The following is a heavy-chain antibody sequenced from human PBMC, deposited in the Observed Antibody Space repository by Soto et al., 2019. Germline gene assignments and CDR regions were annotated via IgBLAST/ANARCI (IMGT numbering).Heavy chain of an antibody. CDR2: IHFSGGT. Sequence: QLQLQESGPGLVKPSETLSLTCAVSGGSISSSDYFWGWIRQPPGKGPEWIGSIHFSGGTYYNPSLKSRVTISIQTSESQFSLKLASVTAADTAIYYCARERGGYGLFDSWGQGTLVTVSS. D-gene: IGHD5-18*01. CDR1: GGSISSSDYF. CDR3: ARERGGYGLFDS. J-gene: IGHJ4*02. V-gene: IGHV4-39*02.